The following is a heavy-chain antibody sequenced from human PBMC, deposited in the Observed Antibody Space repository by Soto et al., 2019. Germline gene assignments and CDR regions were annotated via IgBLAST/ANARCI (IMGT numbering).Heavy chain of an antibody. J-gene: IGHJ4*02. CDR1: AGTFSNFA. D-gene: IGHD2-15*01. CDR2: IIPFFNKA. CDR3: ASRGAGVAFDS. V-gene: IGHV1-69*06. Sequence: QVHVVQSGAEVKKPGSSVKVSCQTPAGTFSNFAINWVRQAPGQGLEWMGEIIPFFNKANYARNVQGRVTITADKSSGTAYMEPRSLGSDDKAMFYCASRGAGVAFDSRGQGTLVTVSS.